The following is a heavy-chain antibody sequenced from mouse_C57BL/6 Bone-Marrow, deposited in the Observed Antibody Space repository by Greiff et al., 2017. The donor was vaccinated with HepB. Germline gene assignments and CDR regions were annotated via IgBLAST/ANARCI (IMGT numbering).Heavy chain of an antibody. D-gene: IGHD1-1*01. CDR3: ARADITTVVAFDY. CDR1: GYAFTNYL. V-gene: IGHV1-54*01. Sequence: VKLMESGAELVRPGTSVKVSCKASGYAFTNYLLEWVKQRPGQGLEWIGVINPGSGGTNYNEKFKGKATLTADKSSSTAYMQLSSLTSEDSAVYFCARADITTVVAFDYWGQGTTLTVSS. J-gene: IGHJ2*01. CDR2: INPGSGGT.